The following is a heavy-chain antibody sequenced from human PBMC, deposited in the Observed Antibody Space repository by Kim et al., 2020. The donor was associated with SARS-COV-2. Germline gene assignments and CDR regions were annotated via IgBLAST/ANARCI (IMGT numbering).Heavy chain of an antibody. CDR1: GYTFTSYG. CDR2: ISAYNGNT. J-gene: IGHJ4*02. CDR3: ARDLGVLLWFGELRHFDY. Sequence: ASVKVSCKASGYTFTSYGISWVRQAPGQGLEWMGWISAYNGNTNYAQKLQGRVTMTTDTSTSTAYMELRSLRSDDTAVYYCARDLGVLLWFGELRHFDYWGQGTLVTVSS. V-gene: IGHV1-18*01. D-gene: IGHD3-10*01.